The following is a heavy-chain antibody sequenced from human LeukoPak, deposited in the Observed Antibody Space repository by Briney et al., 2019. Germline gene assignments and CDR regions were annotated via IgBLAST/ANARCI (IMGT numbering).Heavy chain of an antibody. CDR1: GFTFSSYA. D-gene: IGHD6-6*01. CDR2: ISYDGSNK. V-gene: IGHV3-30-3*01. J-gene: IGHJ4*02. CDR3: ATVPPRAYSSSSGRLDY. Sequence: GRSLRLSCAASGFTFSSYAMHWVRQAPGKGLEWVAVISYDGSNKYYADSVKGRFTISRDNSKNTLYLQMNSLRAEDTAVYYCATVPPRAYSSSSGRLDYWGQGTLVTVSS.